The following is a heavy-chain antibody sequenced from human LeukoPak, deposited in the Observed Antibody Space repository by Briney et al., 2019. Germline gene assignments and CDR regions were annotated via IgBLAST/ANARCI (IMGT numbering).Heavy chain of an antibody. J-gene: IGHJ6*02. CDR1: GGSISSGGYY. CDR3: ARENRAAGPPYYYGMDV. Sequence: PSQTLSLTSTVSGGSISSGGYYWSWIRQHPGKGLEWNGYIYYSGGTYYNPPLKSRVTISVDTSKNQFSLKLSSVTAADTAVYYCARENRAAGPPYYYGMDVWGQGTTVTVSS. V-gene: IGHV4-31*03. D-gene: IGHD6-13*01. CDR2: IYYSGGT.